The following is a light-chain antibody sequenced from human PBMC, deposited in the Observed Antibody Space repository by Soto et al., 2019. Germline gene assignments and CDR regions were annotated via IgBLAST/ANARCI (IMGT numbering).Light chain of an antibody. CDR3: QKYNSAPPIT. J-gene: IGKJ5*01. V-gene: IGKV3-11*01. Sequence: EIVLTQSPATLSLSPGERATLSCRATENLRTFLAWYQQKAGQAPRLLIYDASNRATGIPDRFSGSGSGTDFTLTISNLEPEDSAVYYCQKYNSAPPITFGQGTRLEIK. CDR2: DAS. CDR1: ENLRTF.